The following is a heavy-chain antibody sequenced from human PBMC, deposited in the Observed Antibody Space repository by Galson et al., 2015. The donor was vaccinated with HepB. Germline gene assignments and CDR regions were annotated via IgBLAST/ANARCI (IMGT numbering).Heavy chain of an antibody. D-gene: IGHD3-22*01. CDR2: IIPIFGTA. CDR3: ARDLVTTRKHYDSSGYYYVGWFDP. J-gene: IGHJ5*02. CDR1: GGTFSSYA. V-gene: IGHV1-69*13. Sequence: SVKVSCKASGGTFSSYAISWVRQAPGQGLEWMGGIIPIFGTANYAQKFQGRVTITADESTSTAYMELSSLRSEDTAVYYCARDLVTTRKHYDSSGYYYVGWFDPWGQGTLVTVSS.